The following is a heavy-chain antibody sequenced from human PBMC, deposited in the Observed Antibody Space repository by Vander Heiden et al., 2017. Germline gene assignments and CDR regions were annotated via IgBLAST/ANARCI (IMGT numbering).Heavy chain of an antibody. D-gene: IGHD6-13*01. J-gene: IGHJ4*02. CDR2: ISYDGSNK. Sequence: QAPGKGLEWVAVISYDGSNKYYADSVKGRFTISRDNSKNTLYLQMNSLRAEDTAVYYCARTDSSSWYNDYWGQGTLVTVSS. V-gene: IGHV3-30-3*01. CDR3: ARTDSSSWYNDY.